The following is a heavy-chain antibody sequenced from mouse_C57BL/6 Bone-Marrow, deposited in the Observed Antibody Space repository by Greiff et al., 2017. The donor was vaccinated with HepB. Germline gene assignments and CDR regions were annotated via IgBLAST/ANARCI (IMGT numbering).Heavy chain of an antibody. J-gene: IGHJ3*01. CDR1: GYTFTSYG. CDR3: ARMGYYGSSSLAY. Sequence: QVQLQQSGAELARPGASVKLSCKASGYTFTSYGISWVKQRTGQGLEWIGEIYPRSGNTYYNEKFKGKATLTADKSASTAYMELRSLTSEDSAVYFCARMGYYGSSSLAYWGQGTLVTVSA. V-gene: IGHV1-81*01. CDR2: IYPRSGNT. D-gene: IGHD1-1*01.